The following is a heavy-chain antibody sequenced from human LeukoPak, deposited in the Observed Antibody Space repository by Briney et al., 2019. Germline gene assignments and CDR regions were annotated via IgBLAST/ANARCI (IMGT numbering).Heavy chain of an antibody. CDR1: GYSISSDYY. CDR2: IHQTGST. D-gene: IGHD3-10*01. CDR3: ARDVSITMIRGVTFDY. J-gene: IGHJ4*02. Sequence: PSETLSLTCTVSGYSISSDYYWGWIRQPPGKGLEWIGNIHQTGSTYYNPSLTSRVTISVDTSKNQFSLKLSSVTAADTAVYFCARDVSITMIRGVTFDYWGQGTLVTASS. V-gene: IGHV4-38-2*02.